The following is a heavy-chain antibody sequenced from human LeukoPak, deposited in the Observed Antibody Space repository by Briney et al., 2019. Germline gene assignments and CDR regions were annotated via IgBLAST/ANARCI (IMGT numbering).Heavy chain of an antibody. CDR3: ARPHPQYCSSTSCYPDY. D-gene: IGHD2-2*01. J-gene: IGHJ4*02. Sequence: GASVKVSCKASGCTFTSYGISWVRQAPGQGLEWMGWISAYNGNTNYAQKLQGRVTMTTDTSTSTAYMELRSLRSDDTAVYYCARPHPQYCSSTSCYPDYWGQGTLVTVSS. CDR2: ISAYNGNT. CDR1: GCTFTSYG. V-gene: IGHV1-18*01.